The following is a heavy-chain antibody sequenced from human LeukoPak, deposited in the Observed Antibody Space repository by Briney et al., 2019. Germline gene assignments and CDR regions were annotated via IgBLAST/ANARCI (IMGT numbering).Heavy chain of an antibody. V-gene: IGHV3-30*18. J-gene: IGHJ4*02. CDR2: ISYDGSNK. Sequence: GGSLRLSCAASGFTFSSYGMHWVRQAPGKGLEWVAVISYDGSNKHYADSVKGRFTISRDNSKNTLYPQMNSLRAEDTAVYYCAKEDWRAAAGPSIDYWGQGTLVTVSS. CDR3: AKEDWRAAAGPSIDY. CDR1: GFTFSSYG. D-gene: IGHD6-13*01.